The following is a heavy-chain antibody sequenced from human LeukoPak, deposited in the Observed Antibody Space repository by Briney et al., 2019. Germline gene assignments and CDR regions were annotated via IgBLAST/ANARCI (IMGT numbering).Heavy chain of an antibody. CDR3: ARDAYCSSASCVGWFDP. V-gene: IGHV1-2*02. Sequence: ASVKVSCKASGYTFTDYFMHWVRQAPGHGPEWMGWINPNSGGTNYAQTFQGRVTMTRDASISTAYMELSRLRSDDTAVYYCARDAYCSSASCVGWFDPWGQGTLVTVSS. CDR2: INPNSGGT. CDR1: GYTFTDYF. J-gene: IGHJ5*02. D-gene: IGHD2-2*01.